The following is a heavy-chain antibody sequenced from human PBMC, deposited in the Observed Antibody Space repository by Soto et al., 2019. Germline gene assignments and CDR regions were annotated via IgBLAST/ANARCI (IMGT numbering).Heavy chain of an antibody. Sequence: QEQLVQSGAEVKKPGSSVKVSCKVSGGTFNTFAISWVRQAPGQGLEWMGGIIPIFNTAKYAQKFQGRVTITADKSTSTVRMELSSLRSEDPAVYYCARQTVSSGWHYGNWFDPWGQGTLVTVSS. J-gene: IGHJ5*02. V-gene: IGHV1-69*06. CDR3: ARQTVSSGWHYGNWFDP. CDR1: GGTFNTFA. D-gene: IGHD6-19*01. CDR2: IIPIFNTA.